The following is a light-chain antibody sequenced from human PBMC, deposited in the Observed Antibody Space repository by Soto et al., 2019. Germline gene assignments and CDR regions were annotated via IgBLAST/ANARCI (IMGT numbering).Light chain of an antibody. J-gene: IGLJ1*01. CDR1: SSDDSGYEH. Sequence: QSVLTQPRSVSGSPGQSVTISCTGNSSDDSGYEHVSWYQQHPGKAPKLIIFDVSKRPSGVPDRFSGSKSGSTASLTISGLQAEDEDDYYCGSYAGNSYVVGGGTKVTVL. V-gene: IGLV2-11*01. CDR3: GSYAGNSYV. CDR2: DVS.